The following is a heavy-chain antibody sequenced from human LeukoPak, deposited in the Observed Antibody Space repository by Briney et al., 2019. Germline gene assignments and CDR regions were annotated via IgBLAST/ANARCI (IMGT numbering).Heavy chain of an antibody. D-gene: IGHD2-2*01. CDR1: GFIFTSYS. Sequence: GGSLRLSCAASGFIFTSYSMNWVRQAPGKGLEWVSYISSNSGAIKYADYVKGRFTISRDNAKNSLYLQMNSLRAEDTAVYYCAREDIVVVPAADSFDYWGQGTLVTVSS. CDR2: ISSNSGAI. J-gene: IGHJ4*02. CDR3: AREDIVVVPAADSFDY. V-gene: IGHV3-48*01.